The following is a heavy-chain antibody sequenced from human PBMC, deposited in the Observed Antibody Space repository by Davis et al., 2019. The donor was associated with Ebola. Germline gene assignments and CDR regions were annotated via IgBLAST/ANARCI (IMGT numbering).Heavy chain of an antibody. CDR2: IRTTSEGG. D-gene: IGHD4-17*01. CDR1: GFTFSYYP. Sequence: PGGSLRLSCTASGFTFSYYPMNWVRQAPGKGLEWISNIRTTSEGGMTYADSVKGRFTISRDDAHDSLSLQMTSLRDEDTAVYYCVRDKDYGFDYWGQGSLVTVSS. J-gene: IGHJ4*02. V-gene: IGHV3-48*02. CDR3: VRDKDYGFDY.